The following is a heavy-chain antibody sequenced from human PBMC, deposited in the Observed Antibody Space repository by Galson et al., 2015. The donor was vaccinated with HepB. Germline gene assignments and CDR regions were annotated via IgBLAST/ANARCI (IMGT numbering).Heavy chain of an antibody. CDR3: ARDEGDAMDV. CDR1: GFTFSNNN. V-gene: IGHV3-33*08. Sequence: SLRLSCAASGFTFSNNNMHWVRQAPGKGLEWVAVIWFDGTNKFHGDSVKGRFTISRDNSNNTLFLQMISLRAEDTAVYYCARDEGDAMDVWSQGTTVTVSS. CDR2: IWFDGTNK. J-gene: IGHJ6*02.